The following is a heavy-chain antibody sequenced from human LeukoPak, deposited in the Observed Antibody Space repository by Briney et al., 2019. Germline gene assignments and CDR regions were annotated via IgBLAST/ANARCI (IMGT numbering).Heavy chain of an antibody. V-gene: IGHV4-59*02. CDR3: FGPLAESFQH. Sequence: SETLSLTCTVSVDFACSQYGSWIRRPAGKGLEWFGYVSSGGSTNTNPSLKSRVSMSLDTSKNQHSLNLKAVTAAATAVFHCFGPLAESFQHRGEGTLVNVSS. CDR2: VSSGGST. J-gene: IGHJ1*01. D-gene: IGHD3-10*01. CDR1: VDFACSQY.